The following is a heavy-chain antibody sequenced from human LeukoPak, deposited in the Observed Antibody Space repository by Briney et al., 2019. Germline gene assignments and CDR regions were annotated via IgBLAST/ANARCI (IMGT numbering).Heavy chain of an antibody. Sequence: GGSLRLSCAASGFTFSDDYMSWIRQAAGKGVEWVSYISSSGSTIYYADSVKGRFTISRDNAKNSLYLQMNSLRAEDTAVYYCASEAAADWIFDYWGQGTLVTVSS. CDR2: ISSSGSTI. J-gene: IGHJ4*02. V-gene: IGHV3-11*01. D-gene: IGHD6-13*01. CDR3: ASEAAADWIFDY. CDR1: GFTFSDDY.